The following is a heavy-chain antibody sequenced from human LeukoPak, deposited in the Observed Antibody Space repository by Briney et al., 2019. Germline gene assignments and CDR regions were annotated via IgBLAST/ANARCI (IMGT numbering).Heavy chain of an antibody. V-gene: IGHV1-8*01. CDR1: GYTFTSYD. Sequence: ASVKVSCKASGYTFTSYDINWVRQATGQGLEWMEWMNPNSGNTGYAQKFQGRVTMTRNTSISTAYMELSSLRSEDTAVYYCARESSSGWYSSYYYYGMDIWGQGTTVTVSS. CDR3: ARESSSGWYSSYYYYGMDI. CDR2: MNPNSGNT. D-gene: IGHD6-19*01. J-gene: IGHJ6*02.